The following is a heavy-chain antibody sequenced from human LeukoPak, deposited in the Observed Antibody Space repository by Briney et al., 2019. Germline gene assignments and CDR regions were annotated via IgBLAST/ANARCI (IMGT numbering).Heavy chain of an antibody. V-gene: IGHV3-64D*06. Sequence: GGSLRLSRAASGFNFRNYPMHWVRQAPGKGLEYVSAIGGNGDTTYYEDSVKGRVTISRDNSKNTLYLQLSSLRVEDTAVYYCVKDEGYCSSVSCSPSYWGQGTLVTVSS. CDR2: IGGNGDTT. CDR1: GFNFRNYP. CDR3: VKDEGYCSSVSCSPSY. D-gene: IGHD2-2*01. J-gene: IGHJ4*02.